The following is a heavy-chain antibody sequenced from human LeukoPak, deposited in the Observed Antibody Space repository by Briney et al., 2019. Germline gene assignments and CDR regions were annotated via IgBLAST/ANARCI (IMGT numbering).Heavy chain of an antibody. D-gene: IGHD6-19*01. CDR2: INHSGST. Sequence: PSETLSLTCAVYGGSFSGYYWSWIRQPPGKGLEWIGEINHSGSTNYNPSLKSRVTISVDTSKNQFSLKLSSVTAADTAVYYCARRLRHGSGWYDYWGQGTLVTVSS. CDR3: ARRLRHGSGWYDY. V-gene: IGHV4-34*01. CDR1: GGSFSGYY. J-gene: IGHJ4*02.